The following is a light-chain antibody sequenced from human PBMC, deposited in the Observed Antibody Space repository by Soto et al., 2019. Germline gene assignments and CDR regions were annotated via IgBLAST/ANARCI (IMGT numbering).Light chain of an antibody. Sequence: IEMTQSPATLSAPPGDRATLSCRASQPVNNYLAWYQQHPGQPPRLLIYGISTRATGIPARFSGSGSGTEFSLTISSLQSEDFAVYYCQQYSKWPITFGQGTRLE. CDR3: QQYSKWPIT. CDR1: QPVNNY. CDR2: GIS. V-gene: IGKV3-15*01. J-gene: IGKJ5*01.